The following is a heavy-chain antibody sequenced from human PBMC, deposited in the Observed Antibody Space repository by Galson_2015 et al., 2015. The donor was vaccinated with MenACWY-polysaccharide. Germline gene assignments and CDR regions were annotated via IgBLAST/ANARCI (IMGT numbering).Heavy chain of an antibody. J-gene: IGHJ4*02. D-gene: IGHD3-3*01. CDR3: AKDPSGVFGVVIRAGFDY. CDR1: GFTFSSYA. V-gene: IGHV3-23*01. Sequence: SLRLSCAASGFTFSSYAMSWVRQAPGKGLEWVSAISGSGGSTYYADSVKGRFTISRDNPKNTLYLQMNSLRAEDTAVYYCAKDPSGVFGVVIRAGFDYWGQGTLVTVSS. CDR2: ISGSGGST.